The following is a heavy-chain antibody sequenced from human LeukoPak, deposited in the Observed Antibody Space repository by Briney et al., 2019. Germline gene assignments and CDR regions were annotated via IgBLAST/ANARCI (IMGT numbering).Heavy chain of an antibody. CDR1: GYTFTGYY. CDR3: ARDYSSSARIHYFYYYMDV. D-gene: IGHD6-6*01. Sequence: GASVKLSCKASGYTFTGYYMHWVRQAPGQGLEGMGWINLNSGGTNYAQKFQGRVTMTRDTSISTAYMELSRLRSDDTAVYCCARDYSSSARIHYFYYYMDVWGKGTTVTVSS. J-gene: IGHJ6*03. V-gene: IGHV1-2*02. CDR2: INLNSGGT.